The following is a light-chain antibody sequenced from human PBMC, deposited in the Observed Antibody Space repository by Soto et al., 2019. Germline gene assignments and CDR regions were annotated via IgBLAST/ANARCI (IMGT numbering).Light chain of an antibody. J-gene: IGLJ2*01. CDR3: SSYITSTTLVV. CDR1: SSDVDDYNY. Sequence: QSALTQPASVSGSPGQSITISCTGTSSDVDDYNYVSWYQQHPGKAPKLMIYEVSNRPSGVSNRFSGSKSGNMASLTISGLQAEDEAAYYCSSYITSTTLVVFGGGTKLTVL. CDR2: EVS. V-gene: IGLV2-14*01.